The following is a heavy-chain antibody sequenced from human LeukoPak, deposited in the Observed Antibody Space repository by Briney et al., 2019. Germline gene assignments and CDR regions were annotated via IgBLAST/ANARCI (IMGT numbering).Heavy chain of an antibody. CDR1: GFTFSSYS. CDR3: ARDLGSLRSSYWYFDL. CDR2: ISSSSSYI. Sequence: GGSLRLSCAASGFTFSSYSMNWVRHAPGKGLERVSSISSSSSYIYYADSVKGRFTISRDNAKNSLYLQMNSLRAEDTAVYYCARDLGSLRSSYWYFDLWRRGTLVTVSS. V-gene: IGHV3-21*01. J-gene: IGHJ2*01. D-gene: IGHD5-12*01.